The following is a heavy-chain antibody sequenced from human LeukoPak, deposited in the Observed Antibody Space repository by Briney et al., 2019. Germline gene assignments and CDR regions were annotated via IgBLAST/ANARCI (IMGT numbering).Heavy chain of an antibody. CDR2: ISSNGGST. J-gene: IGHJ3*02. CDR1: GFTFSSYA. D-gene: IGHD6-6*01. V-gene: IGHV3-64*01. CDR3: ASPRSSGAFDI. Sequence: GGSLRLSCAASGFTFSSYAMHWVRQAPGKGLEYVSAISSNGGSTYYANSVKGRFTISRDNSKNTLYLQMGSLRAEDMAVYYCASPRSSGAFDIWGQGTMVTVSS.